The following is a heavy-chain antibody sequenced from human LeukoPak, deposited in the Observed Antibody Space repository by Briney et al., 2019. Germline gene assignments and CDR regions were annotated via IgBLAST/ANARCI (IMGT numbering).Heavy chain of an antibody. CDR2: IIPIFGTA. Sequence: SVKVSCKASGGTFSSYAISWVRQAPGQGLEWMGGIIPIFGTANYAQKFQGRVTITTDESTSTAYMELSSLRSEDTAVYYCARTRIRGYGDYPPYFDYWGQGTLVTVS. CDR1: GGTFSSYA. V-gene: IGHV1-69*05. CDR3: ARTRIRGYGDYPPYFDY. D-gene: IGHD4-17*01. J-gene: IGHJ4*02.